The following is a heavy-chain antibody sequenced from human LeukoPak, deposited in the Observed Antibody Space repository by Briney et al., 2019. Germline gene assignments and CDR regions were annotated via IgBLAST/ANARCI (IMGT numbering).Heavy chain of an antibody. CDR2: IYYSGST. Sequence: SETLSLTCTVSGGSISSYYWSWIRQPPGKGLEWIGYIYYSGSTNYNPSLKSRVTISVDTSKNQFSLKLSSVTAADTAVYYCARVGHCSSTSCIGNWYDPWGQGTLVTVSS. J-gene: IGHJ5*02. CDR3: ARVGHCSSTSCIGNWYDP. D-gene: IGHD2-2*01. CDR1: GGSISSYY. V-gene: IGHV4-59*01.